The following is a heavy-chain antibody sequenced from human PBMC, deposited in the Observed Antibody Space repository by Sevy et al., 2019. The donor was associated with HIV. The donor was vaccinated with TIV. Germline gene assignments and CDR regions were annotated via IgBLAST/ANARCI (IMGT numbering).Heavy chain of an antibody. J-gene: IGHJ4*02. Sequence: ASVKVSCKVSGYTLTELSMHWVRQAPGKGLEWMGGFDPEDGETIYAQKFQGRVTMTEDTSTDTAYMELSSLRSEDTAVYYCATAPITFGGVIVTPHYFDYWAQGTLVTVSS. CDR3: ATAPITFGGVIVTPHYFDY. CDR1: GYTLTELS. CDR2: FDPEDGET. D-gene: IGHD3-16*02. V-gene: IGHV1-24*01.